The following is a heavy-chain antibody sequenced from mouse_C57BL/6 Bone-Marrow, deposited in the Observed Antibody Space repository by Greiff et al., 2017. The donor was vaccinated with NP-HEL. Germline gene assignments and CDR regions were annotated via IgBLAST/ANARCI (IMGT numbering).Heavy chain of an antibody. CDR3: TPIWYYKSFAD. V-gene: IGHV14-4*01. J-gene: IGHJ3*01. CDR2: IDPENGDT. D-gene: IGHD2-12*01. Sequence: VQLKQSGAELVRPGASVKLSCTASGFNIKDDYMHWVKQRPEQGLEWIGWIDPENGDTEYASKFQGKATITADTSSNTAYLQLSSLTSEDTAVYYCTPIWYYKSFADWGQGTLVTVSA. CDR1: GFNIKDDY.